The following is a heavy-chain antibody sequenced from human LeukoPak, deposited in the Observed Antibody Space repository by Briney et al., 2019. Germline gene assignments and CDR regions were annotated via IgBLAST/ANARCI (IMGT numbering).Heavy chain of an antibody. V-gene: IGHV3-30*18. CDR1: RFTFSSYG. D-gene: IGHD6-13*01. CDR3: VKDYSTIAAAANPLFDY. CDR2: ISYDGSNK. J-gene: IGHJ4*02. Sequence: GGSLRLSCAASRFTFSSYGMHWVRQAPGKGLEWVAVISYDGSNKYYADSVKGRFTISRDNSKNTLYLQMNSLRAEDTAVYYCVKDYSTIAAAANPLFDYWGQGALVTVSS.